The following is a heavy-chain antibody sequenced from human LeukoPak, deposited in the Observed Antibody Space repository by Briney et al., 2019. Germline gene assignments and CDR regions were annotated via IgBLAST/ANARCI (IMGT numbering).Heavy chain of an antibody. CDR1: GYTFTVYY. Sequence: ASVKVSCKASGYTFTVYYMHWVRQAPGQGLEWMGRINPNSGGANYAQKFQGRVTMTLDKSISTAYMELSRLRSDDSAVYYCVRDGGYSYGSLDPWGQGTLVTVSS. V-gene: IGHV1-2*06. CDR2: INPNSGGA. D-gene: IGHD5-18*01. CDR3: VRDGGYSYGSLDP. J-gene: IGHJ5*02.